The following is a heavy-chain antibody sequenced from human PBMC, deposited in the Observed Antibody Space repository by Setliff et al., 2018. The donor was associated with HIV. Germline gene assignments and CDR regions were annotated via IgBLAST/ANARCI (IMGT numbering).Heavy chain of an antibody. D-gene: IGHD2-21*02. CDR2: IYYTGIT. V-gene: IGHV4-59*02. CDR1: GGSVTSYL. Sequence: SETLSLTCSISGGSVTSYLWHWFRQPPGKGLEWIGYIYYTGITDNNPSLEGRVTISVDTSKNQVSLRLKSVTTADTAVYYCARELYGGDSRPFDYWGQGALVTVSS. CDR3: ARELYGGDSRPFDY. J-gene: IGHJ4*02.